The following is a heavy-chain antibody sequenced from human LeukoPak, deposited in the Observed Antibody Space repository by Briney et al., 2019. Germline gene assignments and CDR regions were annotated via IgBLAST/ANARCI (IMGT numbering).Heavy chain of an antibody. CDR2: INAGNDNT. CDR1: GYTFTTYA. J-gene: IGHJ4*02. D-gene: IGHD4-17*01. Sequence: ASVKVSCKASGYTFTTYAIHWVRQAPGQGLEWMGWINAGNDNTKYSQKFQGRVTITRDTSATTAYMELSSLRSEHTAVYYCAREDYGPLHYWGQGTLVTVSS. V-gene: IGHV1-3*01. CDR3: AREDYGPLHY.